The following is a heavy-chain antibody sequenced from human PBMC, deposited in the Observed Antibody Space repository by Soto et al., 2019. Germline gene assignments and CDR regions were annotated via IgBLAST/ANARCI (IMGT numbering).Heavy chain of an antibody. V-gene: IGHV1-3*01. J-gene: IGHJ6*03. CDR3: ARVRKVTLYYYYYMDV. Sequence: GASVKVSCKASGYTFTSYATHWVRQAPGQRLEWMGWINAGNGNTKYSQKFQGRVTITRDTSASTAYMELSSLRSEDTAVCYCARVRKVTLYYYYYMDVWGKGTTVSVSS. CDR2: INAGNGNT. D-gene: IGHD2-21*02. CDR1: GYTFTSYA.